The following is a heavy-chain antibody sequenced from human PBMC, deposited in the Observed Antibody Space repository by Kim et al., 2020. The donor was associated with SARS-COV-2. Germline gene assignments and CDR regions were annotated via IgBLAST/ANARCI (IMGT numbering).Heavy chain of an antibody. V-gene: IGHV3-73*01. J-gene: IGHJ4*02. CDR1: GFTFSVSG. CDR3: AFRHPLES. CDR2: IRNKDNSYAT. Sequence: GGSLRLSCAASGFTFSVSGIHWVRQASGKGLEWLGRIRNKDNSYATDYAASEKGRFTIASDDSKNTAFLQMNSLKSEDTAEYYCAFRHPLESCGQGTRAT.